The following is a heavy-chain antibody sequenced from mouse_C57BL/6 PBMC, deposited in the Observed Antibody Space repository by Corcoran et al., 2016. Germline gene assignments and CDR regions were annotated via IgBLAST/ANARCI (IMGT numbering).Heavy chain of an antibody. J-gene: IGHJ3*01. CDR2: INPNNGGT. D-gene: IGHD1-1*01. Sequence: EVQLQQSGPELVKPGASVKISCKASGYTFTDYYMNWVKQSHGKSLEWIGDINPNNGGTSYNQKFKGKATLTVDKSSSTAYMELRSLTSEDSAVYYCAGGYYGSSPSAWFAYWGQGTLVTVSA. V-gene: IGHV1-26*01. CDR1: GYTFTDYY. CDR3: AGGYYGSSPSAWFAY.